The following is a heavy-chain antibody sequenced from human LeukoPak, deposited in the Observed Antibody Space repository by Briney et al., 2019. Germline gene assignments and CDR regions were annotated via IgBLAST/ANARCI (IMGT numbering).Heavy chain of an antibody. V-gene: IGHV3-9*01. J-gene: IGHJ1*01. D-gene: IGHD4-17*01. Sequence: GGSLRLSCAASGFTFSSYGMHWVRQAPGKGLEWVSGISWNSGSIGYADSVKGRFTISRDNAKNSLYLQMNSLRAEDTAVYYCANDYGDYKYFQHWGQGTLVTVSS. CDR3: ANDYGDYKYFQH. CDR1: GFTFSSYG. CDR2: ISWNSGSI.